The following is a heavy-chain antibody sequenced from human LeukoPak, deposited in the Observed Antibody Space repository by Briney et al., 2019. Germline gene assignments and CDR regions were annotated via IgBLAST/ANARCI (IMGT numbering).Heavy chain of an antibody. V-gene: IGHV3-74*01. Sequence: GGSLRLSCAASGFTFSSYWMHWVRQAPGKGLVWVSRINSDGSSTSYTDSVKGRSTISRDNAKNTLYLQMNSLRAEDTGVYYCVREYPASFDYWGQGTLVTVSS. CDR3: VREYPASFDY. J-gene: IGHJ4*02. CDR2: INSDGSST. CDR1: GFTFSSYW.